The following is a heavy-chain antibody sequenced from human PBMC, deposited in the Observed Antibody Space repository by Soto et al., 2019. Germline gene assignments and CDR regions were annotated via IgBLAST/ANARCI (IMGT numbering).Heavy chain of an antibody. V-gene: IGHV5-51*01. CDR1: GYSFAGYW. D-gene: IGHD2-2*02. Sequence: GEALNISCQASGYSFAGYWIAWVRQMPGKGLEWMGIIYPDTSDTRYSRSFQGQVTISADKSISTAYLQWSSLEASDTAVYFCARQGAKAATLPLVWFDPWGQGTLVTVSS. J-gene: IGHJ5*02. CDR2: IYPDTSDT. CDR3: ARQGAKAATLPLVWFDP.